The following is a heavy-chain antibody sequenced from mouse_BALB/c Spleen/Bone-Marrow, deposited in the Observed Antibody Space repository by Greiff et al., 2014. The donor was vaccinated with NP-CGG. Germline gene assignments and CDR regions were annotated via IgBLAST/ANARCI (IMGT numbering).Heavy chain of an antibody. V-gene: IGHV3-1*02. D-gene: IGHD2-3*01. CDR1: GYSITGGYS. CDR3: ARQNDGYLYYAMDY. CDR2: IHYCGTT. Sequence: VQLQQSGPDLVKPSQSLSLTCTVTGYSITGGYSWHWIRQFPGNKLEWMGYIHYCGTTNYNPSLKSRISITRDTSKNQFFLQLNSVTSDDTATYYCARQNDGYLYYAMDYWGQGTSVTVSS. J-gene: IGHJ4*01.